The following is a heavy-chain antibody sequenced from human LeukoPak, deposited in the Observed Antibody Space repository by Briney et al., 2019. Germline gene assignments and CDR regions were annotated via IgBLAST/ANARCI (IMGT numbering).Heavy chain of an antibody. Sequence: GGSLRLSCAASGFTFSSYWMSWVRQAPGKGLEWVANIKQDGSEKYYVDSVKGRFAISRDNAKNSLYLQMNSLRAEDTAVYYCARDPGGSGSYYFYWGQGTLVTVSS. CDR3: ARDPGGSGSYYFY. J-gene: IGHJ4*02. D-gene: IGHD1-26*01. CDR1: GFTFSSYW. V-gene: IGHV3-7*01. CDR2: IKQDGSEK.